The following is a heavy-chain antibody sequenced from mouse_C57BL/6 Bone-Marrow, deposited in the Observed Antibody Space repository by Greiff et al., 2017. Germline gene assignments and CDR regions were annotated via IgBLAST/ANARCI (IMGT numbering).Heavy chain of an antibody. J-gene: IGHJ4*01. D-gene: IGHD2-4*01. CDR1: GYTFTSYW. CDR2: IHPNSGST. CDR3: ASDYDDDGRHYAMDY. V-gene: IGHV1-64*01. Sequence: QVQLQQPGAELVKPGASVKLSCKASGYTFTSYWMHWVKQRPGQGLEWIGMIHPNSGSTNYNEKFKSKATLTVDKSSSTAYMQLSSLTSEDSAVYYCASDYDDDGRHYAMDYWGQGTSVTVSS.